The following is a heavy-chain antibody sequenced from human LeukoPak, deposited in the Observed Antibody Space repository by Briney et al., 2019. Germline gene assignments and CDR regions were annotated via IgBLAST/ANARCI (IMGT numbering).Heavy chain of an antibody. CDR2: ISPVSTYT. V-gene: IGHV3-21*01. CDR3: VRDVSRRIGMDV. D-gene: IGHD2/OR15-2a*01. J-gene: IGHJ6*02. Sequence: PGGSLRLSCLASGFSFNSYTMNWVREAPGKGLEWVSTISPVSTYTWYAESVKGRFTISRDNPKNSLCLQMDSLRAEDTAVYYCVRDVSRRIGMDVWGQGTTVTVSS. CDR1: GFSFNSYT.